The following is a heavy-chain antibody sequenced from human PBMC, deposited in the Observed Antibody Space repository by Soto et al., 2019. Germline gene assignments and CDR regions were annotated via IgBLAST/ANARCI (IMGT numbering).Heavy chain of an antibody. Sequence: SETLSLTCTVSGGSISSYYWSWIRQPPGKGLEWIGHIYYSGSTNYNPSLKSRVTISVDTSKNQFSLKLSSVTAADTAVYYCARETALGYFDYWGQGTLVTVSS. J-gene: IGHJ4*02. V-gene: IGHV4-59*01. CDR1: GGSISSYY. D-gene: IGHD3-16*01. CDR2: IYYSGST. CDR3: ARETALGYFDY.